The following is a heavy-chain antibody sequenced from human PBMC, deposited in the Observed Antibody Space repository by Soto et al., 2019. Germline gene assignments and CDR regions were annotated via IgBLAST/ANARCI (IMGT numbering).Heavy chain of an antibody. CDR3: AKDYASTWYWYFDP. J-gene: IGHJ5*02. CDR2: ISGGGDKT. Sequence: LRLSCAASGLSFSNFAMSWVRQARGTGLEWVASISGGGDKTYYLESVNGRFTISRENPKNTLYLNMNSLGAEDTAVYFCAKDYASTWYWYFDPWGQGTLVTVSS. D-gene: IGHD6-13*01. V-gene: IGHV3-23*01. CDR1: GLSFSNFA.